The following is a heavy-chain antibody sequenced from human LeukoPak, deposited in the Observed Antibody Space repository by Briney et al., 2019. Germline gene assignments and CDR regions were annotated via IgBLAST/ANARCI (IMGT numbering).Heavy chain of an antibody. J-gene: IGHJ3*02. CDR1: GGSISSGSYY. D-gene: IGHD2-15*01. V-gene: IGHV4-61*02. CDR3: ASGTGYCSGGSCPGAFDI. CDR2: IYTSGST. Sequence: SETLSLTCTVSGGSISSGSYYWSWIRQPAGKGLEWIGRIYTSGSTNYNPSLKSRVTISVDTSKNQFSLKLSSVTAADTAVYYCASGTGYCSGGSCPGAFDIWGQGTMVTVSS.